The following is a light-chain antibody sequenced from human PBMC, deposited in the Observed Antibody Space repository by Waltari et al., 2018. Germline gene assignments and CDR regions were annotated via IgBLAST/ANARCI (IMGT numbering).Light chain of an antibody. CDR2: EDD. V-gene: IGLV1-51*01. Sequence: QSVLTQPPSVSAASGRKVTISCSGRSPNTGTHYVSWYQQFPGTAPELLIYEDDKRPSGISVRFSGSKSGTSATLDIHGLQTGDEADYYCGTWDSSMSVGVLGGGTKVTVL. CDR3: GTWDSSMSVGV. J-gene: IGLJ2*01. CDR1: SPNTGTHY.